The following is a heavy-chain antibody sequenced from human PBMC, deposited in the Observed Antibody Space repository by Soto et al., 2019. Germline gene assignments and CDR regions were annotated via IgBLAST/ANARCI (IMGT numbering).Heavy chain of an antibody. CDR2: IIPVLGIT. CDR3: ATQRH. V-gene: IGHV1-69*02. J-gene: IGHJ4*02. Sequence: QVQLVQSGAEVKQPGSSVNVSCKPSGGIFSTYTFSWVRQAPGQGLEWMGRIIPVLGITNSTKKFQGRVTITADKSTSTVYMNLSGLRSEDTAMYYCATQRHWGQGTLVTVSS. CDR1: GGIFSTYT.